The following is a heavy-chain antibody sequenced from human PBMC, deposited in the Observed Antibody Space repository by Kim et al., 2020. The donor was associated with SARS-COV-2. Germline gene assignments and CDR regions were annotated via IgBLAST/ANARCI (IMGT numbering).Heavy chain of an antibody. CDR1: GFTSVKFA. CDR2: VSPGGAP. CDR3: AKLGDDMRLIVDR. V-gene: IGHV3-23*01. J-gene: IGHJ5*02. D-gene: IGHD2-21*01. Sequence: GGSLRLSCATSGFTSVKFAMAWVRQAPGKGPEWVSGVSPGGAPYYADSVKGRFTISRDSTKNMIYLQMSSLRVEDTAVYYCAKLGDDMRLIVDRWGQGTLVTVSS.